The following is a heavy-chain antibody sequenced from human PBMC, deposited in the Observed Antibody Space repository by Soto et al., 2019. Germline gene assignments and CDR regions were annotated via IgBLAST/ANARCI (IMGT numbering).Heavy chain of an antibody. CDR3: AGRNSIPSVSLNFRELSNYKWIDP. CDR2: IYYIGST. D-gene: IGHD3-16*02. CDR1: GDSVTNSNYY. Sequence: QLQLQESGPGLVEPAETLSLTCTVSGDSVTNSNYYWGWFRQHPGKGLEWIASIYYIGSTYYNPSLKSRVTISVDTSNNQFSLNLNSVTASDTAVYYCAGRNSIPSVSLNFRELSNYKWIDPWGPGTLVTVSS. J-gene: IGHJ5*02. V-gene: IGHV4-39*01.